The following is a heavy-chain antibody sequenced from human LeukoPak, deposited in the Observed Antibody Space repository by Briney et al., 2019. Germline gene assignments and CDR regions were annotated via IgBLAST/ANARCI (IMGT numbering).Heavy chain of an antibody. J-gene: IGHJ4*02. CDR2: ISDSGDYT. CDR1: GFTFSSYA. D-gene: IGHD2-8*01. Sequence: QPGGSLRLSCAGSGFTFSSYAMSWVRQAPGKGLEWVSAISDSGDYTYYADSVKGRFTIPRDNSKNTLYLHVNSLRAEDTAVYYCAKDTSIGKYCASGVCSPFDYWGQGTLVTVSS. V-gene: IGHV3-23*01. CDR3: AKDTSIGKYCASGVCSPFDY.